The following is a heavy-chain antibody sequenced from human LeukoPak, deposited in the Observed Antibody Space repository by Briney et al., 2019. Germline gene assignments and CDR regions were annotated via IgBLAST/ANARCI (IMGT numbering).Heavy chain of an antibody. D-gene: IGHD6-13*01. CDR3: TRGIAAAGTLVDY. J-gene: IGHJ4*02. V-gene: IGHV3-49*03. Sequence: PGGSLRLSCTASGFTFGDYAMSWFRQAPGKGLEWVGFIRSKAYGGTTEYAASVKGRFTISRDDSKSIAYLQMNSLKTEDTAVYYRTRGIAAAGTLVDYWGQGTLVTVSS. CDR2: IRSKAYGGTT. CDR1: GFTFGDYA.